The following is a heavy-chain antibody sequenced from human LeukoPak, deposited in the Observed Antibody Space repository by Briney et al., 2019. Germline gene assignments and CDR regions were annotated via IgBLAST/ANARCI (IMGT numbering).Heavy chain of an antibody. D-gene: IGHD4-17*01. CDR2: ISSSSSYI. V-gene: IGHV3-21*01. CDR3: ARESTVTTGPLYYYYYMDV. Sequence: GGSLRLSCAVSGFTFSSYSMNWVRQAPGKGLEWVSSISSSSSYIYYADSVKGRFTISRDNAKNSLYLQMNSLRAEDTAVYYCARESTVTTGPLYYYYYMDVWGKGTTVTVSS. J-gene: IGHJ6*03. CDR1: GFTFSSYS.